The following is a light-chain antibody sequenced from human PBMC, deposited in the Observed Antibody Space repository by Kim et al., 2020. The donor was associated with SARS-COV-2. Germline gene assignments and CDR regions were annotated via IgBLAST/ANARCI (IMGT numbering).Light chain of an antibody. CDR2: YDS. CDR1: NIRTRS. V-gene: IGLV3-21*01. CDR3: QVWDSRSETQV. Sequence: SYELTQPPSMSVAPGKTATITCEGDNIRTRSVHWYQHQPGQAPVVVIYYDSDRPSGIPERFSASNSGNTATLTISRVKAGDEADYYCQVWDSRSETQVFGGGTKLTVL. J-gene: IGLJ3*02.